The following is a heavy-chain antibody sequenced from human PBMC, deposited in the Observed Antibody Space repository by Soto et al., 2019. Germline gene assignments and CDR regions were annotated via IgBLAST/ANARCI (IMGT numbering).Heavy chain of an antibody. D-gene: IGHD7-27*01. CDR2: ISYTGRT. CDR3: AREWGLLPYYVMNV. J-gene: IGHJ6*02. V-gene: IGHV4-59*01. CDR1: GGSISSYY. Sequence: PSETLSLTCTVSGGSISSYYWTWLRQPPGKGLEWIGYISYTGRTKYNPSLQSRVTISVDTSKNDFSLNLSSVTAADTAVYFCAREWGLLPYYVMNVWGHGTAVTVSS.